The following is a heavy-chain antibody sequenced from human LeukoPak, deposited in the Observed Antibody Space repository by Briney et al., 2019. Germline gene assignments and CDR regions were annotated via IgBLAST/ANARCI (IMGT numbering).Heavy chain of an antibody. J-gene: IGHJ4*02. Sequence: PSEPLSLTCAVYGGSFSDYYWRWLRHPPGEAVEWIGEINRHGRTNYSPPLKSRVSISVDTSNNQYSLTLTSLTAADTAVYYCARGGATPMVFRYWGQGTLVTVSS. D-gene: IGHD5-18*01. V-gene: IGHV4-34*01. CDR2: INRHGRT. CDR3: ARGGATPMVFRY. CDR1: GGSFSDYY.